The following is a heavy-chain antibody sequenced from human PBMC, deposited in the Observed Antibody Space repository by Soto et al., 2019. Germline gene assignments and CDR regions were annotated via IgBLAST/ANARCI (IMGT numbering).Heavy chain of an antibody. J-gene: IGHJ4*02. CDR2: IKSKTDGGTT. CDR3: TTPLCSGGICYSAFDY. D-gene: IGHD2-15*01. CDR1: GFTFSNAW. Sequence: GGSLRLSCAASGFTFSNAWMNWVRQAPGKGLEWVARIKSKTDGGTTDCAAPVKGRFTISREDSKNTLYLQMNSLKTEDTAVYYCTTPLCSGGICYSAFDYWGQGTLVTVSS. V-gene: IGHV3-15*07.